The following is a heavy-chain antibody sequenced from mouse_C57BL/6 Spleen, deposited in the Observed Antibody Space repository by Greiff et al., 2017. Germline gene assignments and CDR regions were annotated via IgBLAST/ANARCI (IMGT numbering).Heavy chain of an antibody. CDR1: GYTFTDYE. V-gene: IGHV1-15*01. J-gene: IGHJ2*01. CDR3: TREGTGTSSDY. D-gene: IGHD4-1*01. Sequence: VQLHQSGAELVRPGASVTLSCKASGYTFTDYEMHWVKQTPVHGLEWIGAIDPETGGTAYNQKFKGKAILTADKSSSTAYMELRSLTSEDSAVYYCTREGTGTSSDYWGQGTTLTVSS. CDR2: IDPETGGT.